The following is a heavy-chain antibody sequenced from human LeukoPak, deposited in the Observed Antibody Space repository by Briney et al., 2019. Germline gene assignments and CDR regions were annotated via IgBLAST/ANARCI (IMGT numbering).Heavy chain of an antibody. CDR1: GFTFSSYW. CDR2: INSDGSST. V-gene: IGHV3-74*01. CDR3: AREWRYCSGGSCYSEMAP. D-gene: IGHD2-15*01. Sequence: GGSLRLSCAASGFTFSSYWMHWVRQAPGKGLAWVSRINSDGSSTSYADSVKGRFTISRDNAKNTLYLQMNSLRAEDTAVYYCAREWRYCSGGSCYSEMAPWGQGTLVTVSS. J-gene: IGHJ5*02.